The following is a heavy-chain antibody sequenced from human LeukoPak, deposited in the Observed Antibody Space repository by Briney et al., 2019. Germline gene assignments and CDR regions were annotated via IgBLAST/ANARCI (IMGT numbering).Heavy chain of an antibody. D-gene: IGHD6-19*01. CDR3: ARAGWYELPRYAFDI. CDR2: ISAYNGYT. CDR1: GYTFTSYG. J-gene: IGHJ3*02. V-gene: IGHV1-18*01. Sequence: ASVKVSCKSSGYTFTSYGISWVRQAPGQGLEWMGWISAYNGYTNYAQKLQGRVTITTDTSTSTAYMELRSLRSDDTAVYYCARAGWYELPRYAFDIWGQGTMVTVSS.